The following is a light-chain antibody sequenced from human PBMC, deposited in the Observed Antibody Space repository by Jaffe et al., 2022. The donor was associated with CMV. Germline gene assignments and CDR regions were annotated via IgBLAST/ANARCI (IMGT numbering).Light chain of an antibody. J-gene: IGKJ4*01. CDR2: DVS. CDR3: QQYDLFPHT. Sequence: DIQMTQSPSSLSASVGDRVTITCQASQDVNNYLNWYQHRPGKAPRLLIYDVSNLKSGVPSRFSASGSGTDFIFTISSLQPEDIATYYCQQYDLFPHTFGGGTKVEIK. CDR1: QDVNNY. V-gene: IGKV1-33*01.